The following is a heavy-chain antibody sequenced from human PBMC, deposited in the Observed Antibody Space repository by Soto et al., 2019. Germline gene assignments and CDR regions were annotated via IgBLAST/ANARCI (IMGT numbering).Heavy chain of an antibody. V-gene: IGHV3-74*01. CDR1: GFTFSSYW. CDR3: ARDSARGFTYYSGSGSFYGMDV. J-gene: IGHJ6*02. Sequence: PGGSLRLSCAASGFTFSSYWMHWVRQAPGKGLVWVSRINSDGSSTSYADSVKGRFTISRDNAKNTLYLQMNSLRAEDTAVYYCARDSARGFTYYSGSGSFYGMDVWGQGTTVTVSS. CDR2: INSDGSST. D-gene: IGHD3-10*01.